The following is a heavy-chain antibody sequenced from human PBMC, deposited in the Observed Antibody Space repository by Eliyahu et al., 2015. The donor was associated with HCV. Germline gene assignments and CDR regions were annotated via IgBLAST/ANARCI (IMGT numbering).Heavy chain of an antibody. CDR2: ISYDGSNK. CDR1: GFPFTTYA. CDR3: AIPPGSGSYSVWVSLQD. Sequence: QVQLVESGGGVVQPGRSLRLSCAASGFPFTTYAMPWVRQAPGKGLEWVAVISYDGSNKYYADSVKGRFTISRDNPKNTLYLQMNSLTAEDTAVYYCAIPPGSGSYSVWVSLQDWGQGTLVTVSS. D-gene: IGHD1-26*01. J-gene: IGHJ1*01. V-gene: IGHV3-30*03.